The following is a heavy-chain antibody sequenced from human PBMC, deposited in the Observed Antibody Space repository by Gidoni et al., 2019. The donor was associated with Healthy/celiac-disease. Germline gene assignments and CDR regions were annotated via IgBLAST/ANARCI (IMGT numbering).Heavy chain of an antibody. Sequence: QVQLVQSGAAVKKTGASVKVPCKVSGYTLTELSMHWVRQAPGKGLEWMGGFDPEDGETIYAQKFQGRVTMTEDTSTDTAYMELSSLRSEDTAVYYCATPPAMTTVTQGDAFDIWGQGTMVTVSS. CDR2: FDPEDGET. J-gene: IGHJ3*02. V-gene: IGHV1-24*01. D-gene: IGHD4-17*01. CDR1: GYTLTELS. CDR3: ATPPAMTTVTQGDAFDI.